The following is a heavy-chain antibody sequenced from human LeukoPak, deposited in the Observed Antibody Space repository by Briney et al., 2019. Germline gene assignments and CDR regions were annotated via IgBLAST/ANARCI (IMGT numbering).Heavy chain of an antibody. CDR2: IRSKAYGGTT. J-gene: IGHJ5*02. CDR3: TRDRSYWFDP. Sequence: GGSLRLSCTASGFTFGDYAMSWVRQAPGKGLEWVGFIRSKAYGGTTEYAASVKSRFTISRDDSKSIAYLQMNSLKTEDTAVYYCTRDRSYWFDPWGQGTLVTVSS. CDR1: GFTFGDYA. V-gene: IGHV3-49*04.